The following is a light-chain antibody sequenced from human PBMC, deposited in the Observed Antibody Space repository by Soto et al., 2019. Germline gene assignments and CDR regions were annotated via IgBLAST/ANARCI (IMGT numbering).Light chain of an antibody. CDR3: QQYNQWPGT. CDR2: RAS. V-gene: IGKV3-15*01. Sequence: EILMTQSPATLSVPPGERATLSCRASQSITNNLAWYQHKPGQAPRLLIYRASARATGTPARFSGSGSGTEFTLTINSLQSEDFAVYYCQQYNQWPGTFGPGTKVDIK. CDR1: QSITNN. J-gene: IGKJ3*01.